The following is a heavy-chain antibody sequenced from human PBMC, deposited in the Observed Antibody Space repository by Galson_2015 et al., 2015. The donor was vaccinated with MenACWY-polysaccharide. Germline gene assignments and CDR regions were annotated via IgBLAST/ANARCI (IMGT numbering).Heavy chain of an antibody. CDR1: GFTFSNYA. D-gene: IGHD6-13*01. J-gene: IGHJ4*02. V-gene: IGHV3-23*01. CDR2: FDGSGGHP. CDR3: AKGLQAGGWASCCDC. Sequence: SLRLSCAASGFTFSNYAMSWVRQAPGKGLEWVSSFDGSGGHPYYADSVRGRFAVSRDDSKNTLYLEMNSLRVDDTAVYYCAKGLQAGGWASCCDCWGQGTRIIVS.